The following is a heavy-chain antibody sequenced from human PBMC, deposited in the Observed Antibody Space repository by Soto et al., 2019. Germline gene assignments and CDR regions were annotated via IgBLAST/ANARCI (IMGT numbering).Heavy chain of an antibody. V-gene: IGHV3-21*01. CDR3: ARGGDAYGDYEVN. J-gene: IGHJ4*02. CDR2: ISSSSSYI. CDR1: GFTFSSYR. Sequence: EVQLVESGGGLVKPGGSLRLSCAASGFTFSSYRMNWVRQAPGKGREWVSSISSSSSYIYYADSVKGRFTISRDNAKNSLYLQMNSLRAEDTAVYYCARGGDAYGDYEVNWGQGTLVTVSS. D-gene: IGHD4-17*01.